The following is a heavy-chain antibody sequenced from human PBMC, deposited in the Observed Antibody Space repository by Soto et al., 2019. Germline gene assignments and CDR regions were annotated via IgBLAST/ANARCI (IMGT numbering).Heavy chain of an antibody. CDR2: ISSNGGST. D-gene: IGHD3-22*01. V-gene: IGHV3-64D*06. CDR3: VKPYDSSGYYYVPNLAFDY. Sequence: PVGSLRLSCSASGFTFSSYAMHWVRQAPGKGLEYVSAISSNGGSTYYADSVKGRFTISRDNSKNTLYLQVSSLRAEDTAVYYCVKPYDSSGYYYVPNLAFDYWGQGTLVTVSS. J-gene: IGHJ4*02. CDR1: GFTFSSYA.